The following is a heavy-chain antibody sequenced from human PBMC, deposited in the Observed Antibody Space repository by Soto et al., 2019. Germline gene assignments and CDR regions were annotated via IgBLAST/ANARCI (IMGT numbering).Heavy chain of an antibody. V-gene: IGHV3-48*03. D-gene: IGHD2-2*02. CDR3: AIGYCSSTSCYRGFDY. Sequence: GGSLRLSCAASGVTFSSYEMNWVRQAPGKGLEWVSYISSSGSTIYYADSVKGRFTISRDNAKNSLYLQMNSLRAEDTAVYYCAIGYCSSTSCYRGFDYWGQGTLVTVSS. CDR1: GVTFSSYE. CDR2: ISSSGSTI. J-gene: IGHJ4*02.